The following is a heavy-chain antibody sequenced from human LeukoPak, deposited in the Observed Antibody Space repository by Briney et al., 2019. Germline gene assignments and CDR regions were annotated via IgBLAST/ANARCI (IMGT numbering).Heavy chain of an antibody. Sequence: SETLSLTCTVSGGSISSSSYYWGWIRQPPGKGLEWIGSIYYSGSTYYNPSLKSRVTISVDTSKNQFSLKLSSVTAADTAVYYCARGAYYYDNDADRNYWGQGTLVTVSS. CDR1: GGSISSSSYY. V-gene: IGHV4-39*07. CDR2: IYYSGST. CDR3: ARGAYYYDNDADRNY. J-gene: IGHJ4*02. D-gene: IGHD3-22*01.